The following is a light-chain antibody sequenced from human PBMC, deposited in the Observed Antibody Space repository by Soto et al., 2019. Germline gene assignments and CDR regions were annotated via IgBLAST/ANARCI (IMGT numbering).Light chain of an antibody. CDR1: QDITRY. J-gene: IGKJ4*01. CDR2: DVS. Sequence: DIQMTQSPASLDASVGDRVTITCQASQDITRYLNWYQHKPGRAPQLLINDVSSLETGVPSRFSASGSGTQFTLTINGPQPEDLATYYCQQYDVPPSTFGGGTKVALK. CDR3: QQYDVPPST. V-gene: IGKV1-33*01.